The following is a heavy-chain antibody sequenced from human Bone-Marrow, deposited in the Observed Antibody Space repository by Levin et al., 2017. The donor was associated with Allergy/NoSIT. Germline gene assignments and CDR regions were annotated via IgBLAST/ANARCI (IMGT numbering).Heavy chain of an antibody. J-gene: IGHJ3*02. D-gene: IGHD6-13*01. CDR1: GFTFSSYG. CDR2: ISYDGSNK. Sequence: GGSLRLSCAASGFTFSSYGMHWVRQAPGKGLEWVAVISYDGSNKYYADSVKGRFTISRDNSKNTLYLQMNSLRAEDTAVYYCAKQQLVTGGAFDIWGQGTMVTVSS. CDR3: AKQQLVTGGAFDI. V-gene: IGHV3-30*18.